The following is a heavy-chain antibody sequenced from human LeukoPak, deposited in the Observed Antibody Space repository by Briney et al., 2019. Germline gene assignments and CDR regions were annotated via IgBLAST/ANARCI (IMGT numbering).Heavy chain of an antibody. CDR2: INHSGST. CDR3: ARHRCSGGSCYPMNWFDP. V-gene: IGHV4-39*01. Sequence: TSETLSLTCIVSGGSISSSTDYWRWIRKPPGKGLEWIGEINHSGSTNYNPSLKSRVTISVDTSKNQFSLKLSSVTAADTAVYYCARHRCSGGSCYPMNWFDPWGQGTLVTVSS. J-gene: IGHJ5*02. D-gene: IGHD2-15*01. CDR1: GGSISSSTDY.